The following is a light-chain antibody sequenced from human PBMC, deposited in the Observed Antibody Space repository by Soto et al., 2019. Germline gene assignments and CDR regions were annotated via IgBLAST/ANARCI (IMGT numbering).Light chain of an antibody. CDR1: QSISRW. CDR3: QNYNSYSET. CDR2: KAS. J-gene: IGKJ1*01. V-gene: IGKV1-5*03. Sequence: DIQMNESTSTLSSPGLHIVTMTCLASQSISRWLAWYQQKPGKAPKLLIYKASTLKSGVPSRFSGSGSGTEFTLTISSLQPDDFATYYCQNYNSYSETCGQGNTGDIK.